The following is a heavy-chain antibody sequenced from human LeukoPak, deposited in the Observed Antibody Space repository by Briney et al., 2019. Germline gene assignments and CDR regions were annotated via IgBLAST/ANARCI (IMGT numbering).Heavy chain of an antibody. CDR2: ISSSSSYI. J-gene: IGHJ4*02. CDR1: GFTFSSYS. Sequence: GGSLRLSCAASGFTFSSYSMNWVRQAPGKGLEWVSSISSSSSYIYYADSVKGRFTISRDNAKNSLYLQMNSLRAEDTAVYYCARGSSGSSWYLLPDFDYWGQGTLVTVSS. V-gene: IGHV3-21*01. CDR3: ARGSSGSSWYLLPDFDY. D-gene: IGHD6-13*01.